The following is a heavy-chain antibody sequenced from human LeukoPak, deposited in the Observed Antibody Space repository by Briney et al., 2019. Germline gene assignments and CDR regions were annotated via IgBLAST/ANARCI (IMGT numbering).Heavy chain of an antibody. CDR1: GGSISSSSYY. J-gene: IGHJ3*02. Sequence: SETLSPTCTVSGGSISSSSYYWGWIRQPPGKGLEWIGSIYYSGSTYYNPSLKSRVTISVDTSKNQFSLKLSSVTAADTAVYYCARRRVTMVQGVIISDAFDIWGQGTMVTVSS. V-gene: IGHV4-39*01. CDR2: IYYSGST. CDR3: ARRRVTMVQGVIISDAFDI. D-gene: IGHD3-10*01.